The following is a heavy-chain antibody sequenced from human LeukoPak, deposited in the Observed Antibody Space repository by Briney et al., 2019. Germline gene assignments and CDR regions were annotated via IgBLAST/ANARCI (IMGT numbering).Heavy chain of an antibody. CDR1: GYTFTGYY. CDR3: AREESNWNYYYFDF. CDR2: IKPENGRT. V-gene: IGHV1-2*02. J-gene: IGHJ4*02. D-gene: IGHD1-7*01. Sequence: ASVKVSCKASGYTFTGYYIHWVRQAPGQGLEWMGWIKPENGRTNYAQQFPGRVILSRDTSISTVYMEVLRLASDDTAVYYCAREESNWNYYYFDFWGQGSLVTLSS.